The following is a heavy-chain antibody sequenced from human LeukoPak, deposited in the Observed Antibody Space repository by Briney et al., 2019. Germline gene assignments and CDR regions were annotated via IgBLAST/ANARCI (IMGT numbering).Heavy chain of an antibody. V-gene: IGHV4-38-2*02. J-gene: IGHJ4*02. CDR3: ARGSSGWYFRY. CDR2: IYHSGST. D-gene: IGHD6-19*01. CDR1: GYSISSGYY. Sequence: SETLSLTCTVSGYSISSGYYWAWIRQPPGKVLEWIGSIYHSGSTYYNPSLKSRVTISVDTSKNQFSLKLSSVTAADTAVYYCARGSSGWYFRYWGQGTLVTVSS.